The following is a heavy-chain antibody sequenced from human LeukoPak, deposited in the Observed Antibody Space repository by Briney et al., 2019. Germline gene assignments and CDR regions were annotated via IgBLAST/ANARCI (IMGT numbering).Heavy chain of an antibody. Sequence: PGGSLRLSCAASGFTFSTYWMTWVRQAPGKGLEWVANMRPDGGKAYYVDSMRGRFTISRDNAKNSLYLQMNSLRAEDTAVYYCARWDYDTLTAWYYLDNWGQGTLVTVSS. CDR3: ARWDYDTLTAWYYLDN. V-gene: IGHV3-7*03. D-gene: IGHD3-9*01. CDR2: MRPDGGKA. CDR1: GFTFSTYW. J-gene: IGHJ4*02.